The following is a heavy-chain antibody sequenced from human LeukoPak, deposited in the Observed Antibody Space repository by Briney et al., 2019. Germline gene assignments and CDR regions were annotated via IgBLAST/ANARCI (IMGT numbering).Heavy chain of an antibody. V-gene: IGHV4-39*02. D-gene: IGHD6-19*01. CDR1: GGSISSYY. CDR3: ARDSSGWTLEWFDP. CDR2: IYYSGST. Sequence: SETLSLTCTVSGGSISSYYWGWIRQPPGKGLEWIGSIYYSGSTYYNPSLKSRVTISVDTSKNQFSLKLSSVTAADTAVYYCARDSSGWTLEWFDPWGQGTLVTVSS. J-gene: IGHJ5*02.